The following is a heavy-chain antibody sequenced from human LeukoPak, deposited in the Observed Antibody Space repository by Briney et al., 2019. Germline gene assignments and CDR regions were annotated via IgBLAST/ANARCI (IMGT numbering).Heavy chain of an antibody. CDR2: ISSNI. CDR1: GFTFSGYS. CDR3: ARDSDYGGSFDI. Sequence: GGSLRLSCAASGFTFSGYSINWVRQAPGKGLEWVSSISSNIYYGDAMKGRFTISRDNAKNSLYLQMHSLRAEDTAVYYCARDSDYGGSFDIWGQGTMVTVSS. D-gene: IGHD4-23*01. V-gene: IGHV3-21*04. J-gene: IGHJ3*02.